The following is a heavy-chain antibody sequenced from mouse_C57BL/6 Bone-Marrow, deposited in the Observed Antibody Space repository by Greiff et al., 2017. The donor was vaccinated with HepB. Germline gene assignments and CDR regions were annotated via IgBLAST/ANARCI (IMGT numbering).Heavy chain of an antibody. D-gene: IGHD1-1*01. V-gene: IGHV6-3*01. Sequence: EVQLQESGGGLVQPGGSMKLSCVASGFTFSNYWMNWVRQSPEKGLEWVAQIRLKSDNYATHYAESVKGKFTISRDDSKSSVYLQMNNLRAEDTGIYYCAGAYYGSLYYFDYWGQGTTHTVSS. CDR3: AGAYYGSLYYFDY. CDR2: IRLKSDNYAT. CDR1: GFTFSNYW. J-gene: IGHJ2*01.